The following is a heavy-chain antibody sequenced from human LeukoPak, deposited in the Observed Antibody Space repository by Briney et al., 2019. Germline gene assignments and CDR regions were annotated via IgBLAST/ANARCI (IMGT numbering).Heavy chain of an antibody. V-gene: IGHV4-34*01. CDR3: ARRPQLRRYSSSPLWAFDI. J-gene: IGHJ3*02. Sequence: SETLSLTCAVYGGSFSGYYWSWIRQPPGKGLEWIGEINHSGSTNYNPSLKCRVTISVDTSKNQFSLKLSSVTAADTAVYYCARRPQLRRYSSSPLWAFDIWGQGTMVTVSS. CDR1: GGSFSGYY. CDR2: INHSGST. D-gene: IGHD6-13*01.